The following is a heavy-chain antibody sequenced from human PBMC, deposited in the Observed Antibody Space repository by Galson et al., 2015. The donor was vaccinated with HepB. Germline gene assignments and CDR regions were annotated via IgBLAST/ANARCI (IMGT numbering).Heavy chain of an antibody. CDR3: ARGFEHPAVADGMDV. CDR2: IYYSGST. V-gene: IGHV4-59*01. J-gene: IGHJ6*02. D-gene: IGHD6-19*01. CDR1: GGSISSYY. Sequence: LSLTCTVSGGSISSYYWSWIRQPPGKGLEWIGYIYYSGSTNYNPSLKSRVTISVDTSKNQFSLKLSYVTAADTAVYYCARGFEHPAVADGMDVWGQGTTVTVSS.